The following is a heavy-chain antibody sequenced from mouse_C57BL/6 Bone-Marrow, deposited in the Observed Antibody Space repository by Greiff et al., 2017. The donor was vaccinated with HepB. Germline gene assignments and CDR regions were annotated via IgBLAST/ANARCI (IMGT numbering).Heavy chain of an antibody. CDR2: ISSGGSYT. CDR1: GFTFSSYG. V-gene: IGHV5-6*01. D-gene: IGHD3-1*01. Sequence: VQVVESGGDLVKPGGSLKLSCAASGFTFSSYGMSWVRQTPDKRLEWVATISSGGSYTYYPDSVKGRFTISRDNAKNTLYLQMSSLKSEDTAMYYCARRKGLWYFDVWGTGTTVTVSS. CDR3: ARRKGLWYFDV. J-gene: IGHJ1*03.